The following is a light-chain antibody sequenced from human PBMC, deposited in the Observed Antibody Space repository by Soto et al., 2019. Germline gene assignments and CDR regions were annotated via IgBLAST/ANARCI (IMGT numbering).Light chain of an antibody. V-gene: IGKV4-1*01. J-gene: IGKJ1*01. CDR3: QQYWITHPT. CDR2: WAS. CDR1: QSGLSSANNLNY. Sequence: DIVMTQSPDSLAVSLGERATINCKSSQSGLSSANNLNYLAWYQQKPGQPPKLLFYWASTRESGVPNRFSGSGSGTDFTLTISSLQAEDVAVYYFQQYWITHPTFGQGTKVESK.